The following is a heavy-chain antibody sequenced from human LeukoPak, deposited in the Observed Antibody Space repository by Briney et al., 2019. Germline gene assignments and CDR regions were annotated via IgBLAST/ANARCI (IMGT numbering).Heavy chain of an antibody. CDR2: ISYDGSNK. D-gene: IGHD6-13*01. Sequence: GGSLRLSCAASGFTFSSYAMHWVRQAPGKGLEWVAVISYDGSNKYYADSVKGRFTISRDNSKNTLYLQMNSLRAEDTAVYYCARDDDYSSSWYYWGQGTLVTVSS. CDR1: GFTFSSYA. CDR3: ARDDDYSSSWYY. J-gene: IGHJ4*02. V-gene: IGHV3-30-3*01.